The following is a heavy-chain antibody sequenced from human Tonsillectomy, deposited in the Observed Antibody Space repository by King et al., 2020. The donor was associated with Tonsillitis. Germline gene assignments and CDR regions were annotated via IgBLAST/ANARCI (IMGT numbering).Heavy chain of an antibody. CDR1: GFTFSSYG. CDR3: AKDQHYGMLTGYLGAFDI. Sequence: VQLVESGGGVVQPGRSLRLSCEASGFTFSSYGMNWVRQAPGKGLEWVAVISFDGSKKYYADTVKGRFTISRDNSKNTLYMQMNSLRAEDTAVYHCAKDQHYGMLTGYLGAFDIWVQGAMFTVSS. D-gene: IGHD3-9*01. J-gene: IGHJ3*02. V-gene: IGHV3-30*18. CDR2: ISFDGSKK.